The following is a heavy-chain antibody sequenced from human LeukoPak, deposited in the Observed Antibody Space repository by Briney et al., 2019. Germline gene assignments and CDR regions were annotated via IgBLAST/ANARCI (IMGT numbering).Heavy chain of an antibody. J-gene: IGHJ4*02. CDR1: GGSISSSSYY. CDR3: TRANYYDSTGYLPVVYPSDY. Sequence: NPSETLSLTCTVSGGSISSSSYYWGWIRQPPGKGLEWIGSIYYSGSTYYNPSLKSRVTISVDTSKNQFSLKLRSVTAADTAVYYCTRANYYDSTGYLPVVYPSDYWGQGTLVTVSS. V-gene: IGHV4-39*07. CDR2: IYYSGST. D-gene: IGHD3-22*01.